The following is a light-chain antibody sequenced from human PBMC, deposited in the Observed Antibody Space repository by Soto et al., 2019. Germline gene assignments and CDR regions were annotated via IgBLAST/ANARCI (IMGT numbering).Light chain of an antibody. CDR3: QSYDSSLSPNWV. J-gene: IGLJ3*02. CDR2: GNS. V-gene: IGLV1-40*01. CDR1: SSNIGAGYD. Sequence: QSVLTQPPSVSGAPGQRVTISCTGSSSNIGAGYDVPWYQQLPGTAPKLLIYGNSNRPSGVPDRFSGSKSGTSASLAITGLQAEDEADYYCQSYDSSLSPNWVFGGGTKVTVL.